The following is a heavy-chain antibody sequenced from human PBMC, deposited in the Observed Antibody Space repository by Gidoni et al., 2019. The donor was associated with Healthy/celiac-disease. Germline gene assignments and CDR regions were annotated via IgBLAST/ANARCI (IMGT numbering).Heavy chain of an antibody. CDR3: ARETGDYDILTGYYRFMDY. V-gene: IGHV4-61*02. Sequence: QVQLQESGTGLVKPSQTLSLTCTVSGGSISSGSYYWSWIRQPAGKGLEWIGRIYTSGSTNYNPSLKSRVTISVDTSKNQFSLKLSSVTAADTAVYYCARETGDYDILTGYYRFMDYWGQGTLVTVSS. CDR2: IYTSGST. D-gene: IGHD3-9*01. J-gene: IGHJ4*02. CDR1: GGSISSGSYY.